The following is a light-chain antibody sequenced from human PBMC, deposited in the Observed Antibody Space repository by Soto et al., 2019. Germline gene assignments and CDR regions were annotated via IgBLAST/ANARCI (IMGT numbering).Light chain of an antibody. V-gene: IGKV1-39*01. CDR2: SAS. Sequence: DIQMTQSPPSLSASVGDRVTITCRASETITDFLNWYQLKPGKAPKLLIYSASNLQPGVPSRFSGSGYGTDFTLTLSGLQHEDSATDYCQQNFSPFVTFGAGTKVEV. CDR1: ETITDF. CDR3: QQNFSPFVT. J-gene: IGKJ4*01.